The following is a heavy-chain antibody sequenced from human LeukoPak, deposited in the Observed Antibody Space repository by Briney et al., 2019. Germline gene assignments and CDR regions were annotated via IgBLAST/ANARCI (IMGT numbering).Heavy chain of an antibody. CDR3: AKDAHWELLANFDY. J-gene: IGHJ4*02. Sequence: GGSLRLSCAASGFTFSSYAMSWVRQAPGKGLEWVSGISWNSGSIGYADSVKGRFTISRDNAKNSLYLQMNSLRAEDTALYYCAKDAHWELLANFDYWGQGTLVTVSS. CDR1: GFTFSSYA. CDR2: ISWNSGSI. D-gene: IGHD1-26*01. V-gene: IGHV3-9*01.